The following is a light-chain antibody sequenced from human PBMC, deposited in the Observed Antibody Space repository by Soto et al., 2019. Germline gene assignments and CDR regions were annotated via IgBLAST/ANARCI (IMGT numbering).Light chain of an antibody. Sequence: QPVLTQSSSASASLGSSVKLTCTLSSGHSTSIIAWHQQQPGKAPRYLMRLEGSGNYNKGSGIPDRFSGSSSGADRCLTISNLQFEDEADYYCETWDTNTRVFGGGTKRTVL. CDR2: LEGSGNY. J-gene: IGLJ2*01. CDR1: SGHSTSI. CDR3: ETWDTNTRV. V-gene: IGLV4-60*02.